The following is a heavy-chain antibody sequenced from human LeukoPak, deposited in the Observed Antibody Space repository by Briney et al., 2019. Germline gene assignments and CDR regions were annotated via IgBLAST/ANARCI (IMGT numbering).Heavy chain of an antibody. CDR2: ISSSSTI. D-gene: IGHD2-15*01. CDR1: GFTFSSYS. J-gene: IGHJ4*02. CDR3: ARAWSEHDY. Sequence: PGGSLRLSCAASGFTFSSYSMNWVRQAPGKGLEWVSYISSSSTIYYADSVKGRFTISRDNAKNSLYLQMNSLRAEDTAVYYCARAWSEHDYWGQGTLVTVSS. V-gene: IGHV3-48*04.